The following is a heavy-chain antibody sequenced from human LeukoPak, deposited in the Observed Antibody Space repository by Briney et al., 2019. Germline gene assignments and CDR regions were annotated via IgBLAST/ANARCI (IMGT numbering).Heavy chain of an antibody. D-gene: IGHD3-10*01. CDR1: GGSISSSNW. CDR3: AREILLWFGGFDP. J-gene: IGHJ5*02. Sequence: PSETLSLTCAVSGGSISSSNWWSWVRPPPGKGLEWIGEIYHSGSTNYNPSLKSRVTISVDKSKNQFSLKLSSVTAADTAVYYCAREILLWFGGFDPWGQGTLVTVSS. V-gene: IGHV4-4*02. CDR2: IYHSGST.